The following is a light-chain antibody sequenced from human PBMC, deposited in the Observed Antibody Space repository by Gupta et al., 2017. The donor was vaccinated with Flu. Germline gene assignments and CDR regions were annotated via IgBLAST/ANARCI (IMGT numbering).Light chain of an antibody. J-gene: IGKJ1*01. Sequence: DIVMTPSPDSLAVSLGERATIHCKSSQSVLYSSNNKNYLAWYQQKPGQPPKLLIYWASTRESGVPDRFSGSGSGTDFTLTISSLQAEDVAVYYCQQYDSTRWTFGQGTKVEIK. CDR2: WAS. CDR3: QQYDSTRWT. CDR1: QSVLYSSNNKNY. V-gene: IGKV4-1*01.